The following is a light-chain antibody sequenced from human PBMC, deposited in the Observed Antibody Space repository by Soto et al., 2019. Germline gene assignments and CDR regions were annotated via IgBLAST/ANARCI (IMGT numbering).Light chain of an antibody. CDR1: SSDVGAYNY. CDR2: EVR. V-gene: IGLV2-14*01. Sequence: QSALTQPASVSGSPGQSITISCTGTSSDVGAYNYVSWYQQHPGKAPKLMIFEVRIRPSGISNRFSGSKSGNTASLTISGLQGEDEADYYCSSYTSGSTPLGTGTKLTVL. J-gene: IGLJ1*01. CDR3: SSYTSGSTP.